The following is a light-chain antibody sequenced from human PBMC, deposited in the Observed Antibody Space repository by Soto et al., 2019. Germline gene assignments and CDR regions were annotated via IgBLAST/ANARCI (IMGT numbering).Light chain of an antibody. CDR3: QSLGTGIQV. Sequence: QPVLTQSPSASASLGASVKLTCTLSSGYSTYAIAWHQQQSEKGPRFLMKINYDGTHSKGDGFLDRFSGSSSRAERHLTISSLQAEDDADYYCQSLGTGIQVFGGGTKLTVL. CDR2: INYDGTH. V-gene: IGLV4-69*01. J-gene: IGLJ3*02. CDR1: SGYSTYA.